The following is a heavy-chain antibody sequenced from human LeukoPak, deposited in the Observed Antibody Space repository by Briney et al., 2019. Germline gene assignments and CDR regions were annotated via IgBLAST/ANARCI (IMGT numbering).Heavy chain of an antibody. CDR3: ARTWIQLPPQTADAFDI. D-gene: IGHD5-18*01. CDR1: GGSISSYY. V-gene: IGHV4-59*08. J-gene: IGHJ3*02. Sequence: PSETLSLTCTVSGGSISSYYWSWIRQPPGKGLEWIGYIYYSGSTNYNPSLKSRVTISVDTSKNQFSLKLSSVTAADTAVYYCARTWIQLPPQTADAFDIWGQGTMVTVSS. CDR2: IYYSGST.